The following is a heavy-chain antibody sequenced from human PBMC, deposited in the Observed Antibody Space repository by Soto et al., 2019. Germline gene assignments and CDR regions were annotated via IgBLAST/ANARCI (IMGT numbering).Heavy chain of an antibody. CDR1: GFTFSSYG. J-gene: IGHJ6*03. CDR3: ARDGGYCSSTSCYNYYYYMDV. Sequence: GSLRLSCAASGFTFSSYGMHWVRQAPGKGLEWVAVIWYDGSNKYYADSVKGRFTISRDNSKNTLYLQMNSLRAEDTAVYYCARDGGYCSSTSCYNYYYYMDVWGKGTTVTVSS. CDR2: IWYDGSNK. D-gene: IGHD2-2*02. V-gene: IGHV3-33*01.